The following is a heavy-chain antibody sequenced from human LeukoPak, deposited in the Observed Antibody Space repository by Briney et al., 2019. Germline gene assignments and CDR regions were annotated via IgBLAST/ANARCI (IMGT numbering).Heavy chain of an antibody. CDR3: ARSGYGLY. V-gene: IGHV3-74*01. CDR1: GFTFSAYW. Sequence: GGSRRLSCAASGFTFSAYWMHWVRQAPGKGLMWVSEINSDGSRTNYADSVKGRFTISRDNAKNTLYLQMNSLRAEDTAVYYCARSGYGLYWGQGILVTVSS. CDR2: INSDGSRT. J-gene: IGHJ4*02. D-gene: IGHD5-18*01.